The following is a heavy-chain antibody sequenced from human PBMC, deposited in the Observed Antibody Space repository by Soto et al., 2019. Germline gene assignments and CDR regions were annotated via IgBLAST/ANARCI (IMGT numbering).Heavy chain of an antibody. Sequence: LSLTCTVPGGSISSSSYYRGWIRQLPGKGLEWIGSIYYSGSTYYNPSLKSRVTISVDTSKNQFSLKLSSVTAADTAVYYCARLGGGDLFRNNYGDYSASPHHDNCGQGTLVTVS. J-gene: IGHJ4*02. CDR2: IYYSGST. CDR1: GGSISSSSYY. V-gene: IGHV4-39*01. CDR3: ARLGGGDLFRNNYGDYSASPHHDN. D-gene: IGHD4-17*01.